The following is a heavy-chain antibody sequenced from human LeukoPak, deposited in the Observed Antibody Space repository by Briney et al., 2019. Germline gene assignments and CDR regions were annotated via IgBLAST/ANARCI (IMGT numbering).Heavy chain of an antibody. Sequence: SETLSLTCNVSGDSISRYHWSWVRQPPGQGLEWIGSIFNIESTSYNPSLKSRVTISVDTSKNQFSLKLSSVTAADTAVYYCARVMRQSGLPGGYDYWGQGTLVTVSS. CDR2: IFNIEST. CDR3: ARVMRQSGLPGGYDY. D-gene: IGHD1-26*01. V-gene: IGHV4-59*12. J-gene: IGHJ4*02. CDR1: GDSISRYH.